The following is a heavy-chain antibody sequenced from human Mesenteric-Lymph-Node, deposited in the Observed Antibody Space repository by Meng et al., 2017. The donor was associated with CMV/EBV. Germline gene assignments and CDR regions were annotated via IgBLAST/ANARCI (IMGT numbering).Heavy chain of an antibody. J-gene: IGHJ2*01. V-gene: IGHV7-4-1*02. CDR3: ARVRGVMRYWYFDL. Sequence: SGYTFNSYAMNWVRQAPGQGLEWMGWINTNTGNPTYAQGFTGRFVFSLDTSVSTAYLQISSLKAVDTAVYYCARVRGVMRYWYFDLWGRGTLVTVSS. D-gene: IGHD3-16*01. CDR2: INTNTGNP. CDR1: GYTFNSYA.